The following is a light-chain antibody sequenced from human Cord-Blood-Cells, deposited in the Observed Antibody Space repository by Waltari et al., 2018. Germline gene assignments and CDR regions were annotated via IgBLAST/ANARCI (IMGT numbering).Light chain of an antibody. Sequence: SSELTQDPAVSVALGQTVRITCQGDSLRSYYASCYQQKPGQAPVLVIHGKNNRPSGIPDRVSGSSSGNTASLTITGAQAEDEADYYCNSRDSSGNHVVFGGGTKLTVL. J-gene: IGLJ2*01. V-gene: IGLV3-19*01. CDR1: SLRSYY. CDR2: GKN. CDR3: NSRDSSGNHVV.